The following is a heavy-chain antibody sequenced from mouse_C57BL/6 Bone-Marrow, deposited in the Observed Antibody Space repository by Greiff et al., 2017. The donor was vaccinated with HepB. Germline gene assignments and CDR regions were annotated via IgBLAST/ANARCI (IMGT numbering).Heavy chain of an antibody. CDR1: GFTFSDYG. Sequence: EVQLQESGGGLVKPGGSLKLSCAASGFTFSDYGMHWVRQAPEKGLEWVAYISSGSSTIYYADTVKGRFTISRDNAKNTLFLQMTSLRSEDTAVYYCARQPYYYGSSYHAMDYWGQGTSVTVSS. D-gene: IGHD1-1*01. CDR3: ARQPYYYGSSYHAMDY. J-gene: IGHJ4*01. V-gene: IGHV5-17*01. CDR2: ISSGSSTI.